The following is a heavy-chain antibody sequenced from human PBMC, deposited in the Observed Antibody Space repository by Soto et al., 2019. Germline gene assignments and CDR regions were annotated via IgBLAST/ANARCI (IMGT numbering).Heavy chain of an antibody. CDR1: GYTFTSYD. V-gene: IGHV1-8*01. Sequence: ASLKVSCKASGYTFTSYDINWVRQATGQGLEWMGWMNPNSGNTGYAQKFQGRVTMTRNTSISTAYMELSSLRSEDTAVYYCARAMIVVVIPVPDAFDIWGQGTMVTVSS. D-gene: IGHD3-22*01. CDR2: MNPNSGNT. CDR3: ARAMIVVVIPVPDAFDI. J-gene: IGHJ3*02.